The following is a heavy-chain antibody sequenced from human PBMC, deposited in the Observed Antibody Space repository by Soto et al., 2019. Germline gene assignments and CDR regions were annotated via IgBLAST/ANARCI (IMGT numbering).Heavy chain of an antibody. CDR3: ARSSTGYRFDP. V-gene: IGHV4-59*01. Sequence: SETLSLTCTVSGASISSYFWTWIRQPPGKGLEWIGYIYYTGNTNYSPSLKSRVTISLDTSKNQFSLKLSSVTAADTAVYYCARSSTGYRFDPWGQGTLVTVSS. CDR2: IYYTGNT. J-gene: IGHJ5*02. CDR1: GASISSYF. D-gene: IGHD6-25*01.